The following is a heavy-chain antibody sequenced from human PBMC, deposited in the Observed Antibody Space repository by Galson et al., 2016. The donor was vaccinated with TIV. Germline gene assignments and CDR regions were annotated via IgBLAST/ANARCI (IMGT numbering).Heavy chain of an antibody. CDR1: DFTFNSYV. V-gene: IGHV3-64*01. CDR2: INTNGQTT. Sequence: SLRLSCAASDFTFNSYVMHWVRQAPGKGLEYVSGINTNGQTTYYSNSVRGRFTISRDNSNNTIYLQMGSLSAEDMGVYYCAREGLARKTWLDFWGQGALVTVSS. D-gene: IGHD3/OR15-3a*01. J-gene: IGHJ4*02. CDR3: AREGLARKTWLDF.